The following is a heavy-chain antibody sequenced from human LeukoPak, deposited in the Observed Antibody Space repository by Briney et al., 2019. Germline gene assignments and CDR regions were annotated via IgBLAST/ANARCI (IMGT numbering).Heavy chain of an antibody. CDR2: INPNNGGT. V-gene: IGHV1-2*02. D-gene: IGHD3-3*01. J-gene: IGHJ5*02. CDR3: ARNFGDFWSGNDYNWFDP. Sequence: GASVKVSCKASGYTFTGYYMYWVRQAPGQGLEWMGWINPNNGGTNYAQKFQGRVTMTRDTSISTAYMELSRLTSDDTAVYHCARNFGDFWSGNDYNWFDPWGQGTLVTVSS. CDR1: GYTFTGYY.